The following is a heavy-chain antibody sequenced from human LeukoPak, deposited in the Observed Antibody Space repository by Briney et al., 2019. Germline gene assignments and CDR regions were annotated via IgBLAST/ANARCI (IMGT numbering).Heavy chain of an antibody. CDR1: GFTFSGYS. D-gene: IGHD3-10*01. J-gene: IGHJ4*02. CDR2: IYYSGTT. CDR3: ARGDPAGLFDS. V-gene: IGHV4-59*01. Sequence: GSLRFSCAASGFTFSGYSMNWVRQAPGKGLEWIGYIYYSGTTNSNPSLESRVTVSVDTSKKYCSLKLTSVTAADTAVYFCARGDPAGLFDSWGQGHLVTVSS.